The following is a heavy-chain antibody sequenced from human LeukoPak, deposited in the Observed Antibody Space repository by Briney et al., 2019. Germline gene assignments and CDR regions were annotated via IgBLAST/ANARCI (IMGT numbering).Heavy chain of an antibody. CDR2: INHSGST. D-gene: IGHD6-19*01. V-gene: IGHV4-4*02. Sequence: PSETLSLTCAVSGGSISSSNWWSWVRQPPGKGLEWIGEINHSGSTNYNPSLKSRVTISVDTSKNQFSLKLSSVTAADTAVYYCAGGRLRAYSSGWAHFDYWGQGTLVTVSS. CDR3: AGGRLRAYSSGWAHFDY. CDR1: GGSISSSNW. J-gene: IGHJ4*02.